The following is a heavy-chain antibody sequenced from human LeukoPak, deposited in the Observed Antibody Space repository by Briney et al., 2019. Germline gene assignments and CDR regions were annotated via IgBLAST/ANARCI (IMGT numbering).Heavy chain of an antibody. CDR2: INSDGSST. Sequence: GGSLRLSCAASGFTFSSYWMHWVRQAPGKGLVWVSRINSDGSSTSYADSVKGRFTISRDNAKNTLYLQMNSLRAEDTAVYYCAKARGVQFDSYGNFDYWGQGTLVTVSS. V-gene: IGHV3-74*01. CDR3: AKARGVQFDSYGNFDY. J-gene: IGHJ4*02. D-gene: IGHD5-18*01. CDR1: GFTFSSYW.